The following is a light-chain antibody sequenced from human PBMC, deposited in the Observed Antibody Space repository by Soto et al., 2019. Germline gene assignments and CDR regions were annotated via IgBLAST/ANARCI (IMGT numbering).Light chain of an antibody. CDR2: DVS. Sequence: QSALTQPASVSGSPGQSITISCTGTSSDVGGYNYVSWYQQHPGKAPKPMIYDVSNRPSGVSNRFSGSKSGNTASLTISGLQAEDEADYYCSSYTSSSNLVVFGGGTKLTVL. CDR1: SSDVGGYNY. J-gene: IGLJ2*01. CDR3: SSYTSSSNLVV. V-gene: IGLV2-14*01.